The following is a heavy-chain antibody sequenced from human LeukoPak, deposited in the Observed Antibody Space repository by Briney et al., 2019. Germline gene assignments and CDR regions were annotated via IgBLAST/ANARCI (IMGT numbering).Heavy chain of an antibody. V-gene: IGHV3-23*01. CDR2: ISGSGGST. CDR3: AKDSSMWFGILVNYFDY. J-gene: IGHJ4*02. Sequence: GGSLRLSCAASGFTFSSCDVSWVRQAPGKGLEWVSAISGSGGSTYYAGSVRGRFTISRDNSNNTLYLQMNSLRAEDTAIYYCAKDSSMWFGILVNYFDYWGQGTLVTVSS. D-gene: IGHD3-10*01. CDR1: GFTFSSCD.